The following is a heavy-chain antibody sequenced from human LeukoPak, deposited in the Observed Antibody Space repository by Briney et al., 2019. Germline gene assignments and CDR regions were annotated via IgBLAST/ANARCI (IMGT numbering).Heavy chain of an antibody. CDR1: GFIFSSYS. CDR3: ARGGSSSDY. CDR2: ISTSSTYI. J-gene: IGHJ4*02. Sequence: PGGSLSLSCAASGFIFSSYSMNWVRQAPGKGLEWVSFISTSSTYIYYADSVKGRFTVSRDNANNSLYLQMSSLRAEDTAVYYCARGGSSSDYWGQGTLVTVSS. V-gene: IGHV3-21*01. D-gene: IGHD3-16*01.